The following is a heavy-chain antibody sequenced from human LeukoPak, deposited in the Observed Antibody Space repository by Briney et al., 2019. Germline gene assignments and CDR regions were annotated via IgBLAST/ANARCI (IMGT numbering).Heavy chain of an antibody. CDR1: GYTFTGYY. Sequence: ASVKVSCKASGYTFTGYYIHWVRQAPGQGLAWMGRINPNTGAANYAQKFQGRVTMTRDTSISTVYMALSRLFPGDTAVFYCAREQGVASWFDPWGQGTLVTVSS. V-gene: IGHV1-2*06. CDR2: INPNTGAA. CDR3: AREQGVASWFDP. D-gene: IGHD2-8*01. J-gene: IGHJ5*02.